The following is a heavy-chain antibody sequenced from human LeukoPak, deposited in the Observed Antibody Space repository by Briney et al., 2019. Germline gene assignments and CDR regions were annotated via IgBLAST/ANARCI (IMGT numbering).Heavy chain of an antibody. V-gene: IGHV4-59*01. CDR3: SRDQNRAFDI. CDR2: IYYSGST. Sequence: SETLSLTCTVSGDSISRYYWSWIRQPPGKGLEWIGYIYYSGSTNHNPSLKSRVTISVETSKNQFSLKLSSVTAADTAVDYCSRDQNRAFDIWGQGTMVTVSS. CDR1: GDSISRYY. J-gene: IGHJ3*02. D-gene: IGHD1-14*01.